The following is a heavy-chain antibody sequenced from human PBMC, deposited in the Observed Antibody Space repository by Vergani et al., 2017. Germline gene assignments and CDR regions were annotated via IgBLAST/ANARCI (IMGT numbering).Heavy chain of an antibody. J-gene: IGHJ4*02. V-gene: IGHV3-30*18. D-gene: IGHD2-8*01. CDR2: ISYDGSNK. CDR1: GFTFSSYG. Sequence: QVQLVESGGGVVQPGRSLRLSCAASGFTFSSYGMHWVRQAPGKGLEWVAVISYDGSNKYYADSVKGRFTISRDNSKNTLYLQMNSLRAEDTAVYYCAKDGDCTNGVCYMYYFDYWGQGTLVTVSS. CDR3: AKDGDCTNGVCYMYYFDY.